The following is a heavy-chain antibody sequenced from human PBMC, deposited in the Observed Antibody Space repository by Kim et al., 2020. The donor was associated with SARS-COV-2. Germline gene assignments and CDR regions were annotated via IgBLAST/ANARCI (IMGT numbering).Heavy chain of an antibody. Sequence: YAVSVKSRIIINPDTSKNQFSLQLNSVTPEDTAVYYCASSVAGNFDAFDIWGQGTMVIVSS. J-gene: IGHJ3*02. V-gene: IGHV6-1*01. D-gene: IGHD6-19*01. CDR3: ASSVAGNFDAFDI.